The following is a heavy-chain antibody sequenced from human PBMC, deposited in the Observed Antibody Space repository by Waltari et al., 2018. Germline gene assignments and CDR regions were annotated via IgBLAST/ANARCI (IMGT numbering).Heavy chain of an antibody. V-gene: IGHV3-30*01. J-gene: IGHJ4*02. CDR1: GFTFSSYA. CDR3: ASSLGSSWAPFDY. CDR2: ISYDGSNK. D-gene: IGHD6-13*01. Sequence: QVQLVESGGGVVQPGRSLRLSCAASGFTFSSYAMHWVLQAPGKGLEWVAVISYDGSNKYYADSVKGRFTISRDNSKNTLYLQMNSLRAEDTAVYYCASSLGSSWAPFDYWGQGTLVTVSS.